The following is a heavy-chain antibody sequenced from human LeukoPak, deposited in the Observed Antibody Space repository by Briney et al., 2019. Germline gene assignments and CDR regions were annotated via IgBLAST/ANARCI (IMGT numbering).Heavy chain of an antibody. CDR2: MNPNSGNT. J-gene: IGHJ6*03. D-gene: IGHD3-3*01. Sequence: ASVKVSCKAPGYTFTSYDINWVRQATGQGLEWMGWMNPNSGNTGYAQKFQGRVTMTRNTSISTAYMELSSLRSEDTAVYYCARGRKGSTIFGVVITELYYYYMDVWGKGTTVTVSS. CDR1: GYTFTSYD. CDR3: ARGRKGSTIFGVVITELYYYYMDV. V-gene: IGHV1-8*01.